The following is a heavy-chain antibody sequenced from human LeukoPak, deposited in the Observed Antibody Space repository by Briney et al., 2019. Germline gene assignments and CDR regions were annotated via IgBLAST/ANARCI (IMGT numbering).Heavy chain of an antibody. Sequence: PGGSLRLSCAASGFTFSSYWMSWVRQAPGKGLEWVANIKQDGSEKYYVDSVKGRFTISRDNAKNSLYLQMNSLRAEDTAVYYCARIPTENGYDDAFDIWGQGTMVTVSS. CDR3: ARIPTENGYDDAFDI. CDR2: IKQDGSEK. CDR1: GFTFSSYW. V-gene: IGHV3-7*01. J-gene: IGHJ3*02. D-gene: IGHD5-18*01.